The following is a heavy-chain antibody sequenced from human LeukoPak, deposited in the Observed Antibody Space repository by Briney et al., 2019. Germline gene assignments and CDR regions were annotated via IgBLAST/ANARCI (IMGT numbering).Heavy chain of an antibody. D-gene: IGHD3-9*01. Sequence: PGGSLRLSCSASGFTFSSYAMHWVRQAPGKGLEYVSAISSNGGSTYYADSVKGRFTISRDNSKNTQYLQMSSLRAEDTAVYYCVKDSDLVLTGYLFDYWGQGTLVTVSS. CDR1: GFTFSSYA. J-gene: IGHJ4*02. CDR3: VKDSDLVLTGYLFDY. CDR2: ISSNGGST. V-gene: IGHV3-64D*06.